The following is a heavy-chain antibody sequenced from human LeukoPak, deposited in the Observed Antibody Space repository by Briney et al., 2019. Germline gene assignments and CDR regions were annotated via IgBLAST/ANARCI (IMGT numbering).Heavy chain of an antibody. CDR3: ARDDSDYYYFGLDV. V-gene: IGHV4-30-4*01. CDR1: GGSISSGDFL. CDR2: ISKSGST. Sequence: SETLSLTCTVSGGSISSGDFLWSWIRQPPGEGLEWIGYISKSGSTYYNPSLKTRVTISIDRSRNQFSLKLSSVTAADTAMYYCARDDSDYYYFGLDVWGQGATVTVSS. J-gene: IGHJ6*02.